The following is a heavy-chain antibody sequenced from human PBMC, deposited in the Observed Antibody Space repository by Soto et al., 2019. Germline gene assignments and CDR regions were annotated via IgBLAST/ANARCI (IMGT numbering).Heavy chain of an antibody. D-gene: IGHD3-10*01. Sequence: GSLRLSCAASGFSLSSYGMHWVRQAPGKGLEWVAVISYDGSNKYYADSVKGRFTISRDNSKNTLYLQMNRLRAEDTAVYYCEKDCFPGNYYYGMDVWGQGTTVTVSS. CDR2: ISYDGSNK. CDR1: GFSLSSYG. J-gene: IGHJ6*02. V-gene: IGHV3-30*18. CDR3: EKDCFPGNYYYGMDV.